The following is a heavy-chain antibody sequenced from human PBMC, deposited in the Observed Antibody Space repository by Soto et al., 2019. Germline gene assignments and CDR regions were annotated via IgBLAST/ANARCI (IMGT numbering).Heavy chain of an antibody. V-gene: IGHV1-18*01. CDR3: AGNPAYCGGDCYSYAFDI. CDR1: GYTFTTYG. D-gene: IGHD2-21*01. Sequence: GASVKVSCKASGYTFTTYGFSWVRQAPGQGLEWMGWISAYNGNTNYAQKLQGRVTMTTDTSTSTAYMELRSLTSDDTAVYYCAGNPAYCGGDCYSYAFDIWGQGTMVTVSS. J-gene: IGHJ3*02. CDR2: ISAYNGNT.